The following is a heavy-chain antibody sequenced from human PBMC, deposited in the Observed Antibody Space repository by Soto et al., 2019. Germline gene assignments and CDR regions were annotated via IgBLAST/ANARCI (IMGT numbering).Heavy chain of an antibody. Sequence: EVQLLESGGGLVQPGGSLRLSCAASGFTFSTYAMSWVRQAPRKGLEWVSAISGNGGDYTYYADSVKGRFTISRDNSKNSLYLQMNSLRAEDTSVYYCVPLCRYCSTTTPSWGQGTLVTVSS. J-gene: IGHJ4*02. D-gene: IGHD2-2*01. CDR3: VPLCRYCSTTTPS. CDR1: GFTFSTYA. V-gene: IGHV3-23*01. CDR2: ISGNGGDYT.